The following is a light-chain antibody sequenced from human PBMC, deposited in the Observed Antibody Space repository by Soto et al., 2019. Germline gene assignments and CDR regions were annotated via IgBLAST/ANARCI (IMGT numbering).Light chain of an antibody. V-gene: IGKV3-15*01. CDR1: QSISRN. CDR3: QQYNYWPTFT. J-gene: IGKJ3*01. CDR2: GAS. Sequence: EIVMTRSPATLSVSPGERATLSCRASQSISRNLAWYQQKPGQTPRLLIYGASTRAAGIPARFSGSGSGTEFTLTISSLQSEDYAVYYCQQYNYWPTFTFGPGTKVDIK.